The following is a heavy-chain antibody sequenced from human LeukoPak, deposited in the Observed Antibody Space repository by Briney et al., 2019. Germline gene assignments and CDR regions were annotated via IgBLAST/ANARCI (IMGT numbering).Heavy chain of an antibody. CDR2: IYPNSGAT. CDR3: GTLLSNGPFDC. Sequence: ASVKVSCKASGYTFTGYYMHWVRQAPGQGLEWMGYIYPNSGATKYAQKFQGRVTMTRDTSISTAYMELSGLRADDTAVYYCGTLLSNGPFDCWGQGSLVTVSS. V-gene: IGHV1-2*02. J-gene: IGHJ4*02. CDR1: GYTFTGYY.